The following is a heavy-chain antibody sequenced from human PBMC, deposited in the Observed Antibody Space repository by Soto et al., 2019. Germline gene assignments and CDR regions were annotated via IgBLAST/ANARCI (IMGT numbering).Heavy chain of an antibody. Sequence: PGGSLRLSCTASGFAFGDYAMSWFRQAPGKGLEWVGFIRSKAYGGTTEYAASVKGRFTISRDDSKSIAYLQMNSLKTEDTAVYYCSRSFRSIAALPPWFDPWGQGTLVTVSS. J-gene: IGHJ5*02. V-gene: IGHV3-49*03. D-gene: IGHD6-6*01. CDR2: IRSKAYGGTT. CDR3: SRSFRSIAALPPWFDP. CDR1: GFAFGDYA.